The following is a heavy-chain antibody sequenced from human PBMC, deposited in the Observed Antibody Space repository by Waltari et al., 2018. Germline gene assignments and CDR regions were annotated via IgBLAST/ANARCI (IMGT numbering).Heavy chain of an antibody. V-gene: IGHV4-39*01. J-gene: IGHJ4*02. CDR1: GGSISSSSYY. Sequence: QLQLQESGPGLVKPSETLSLTCTVSGGSISSSSYYWGWIRQPPGKGLEWIGSIYYSGSTYYNPSLKSRVTISVDTSKNQFSLKLSSVTAADTAVYYCARRASEGGGPLDYWGQGTLVTVSS. CDR2: IYYSGST. CDR3: ARRASEGGGPLDY. D-gene: IGHD2-15*01.